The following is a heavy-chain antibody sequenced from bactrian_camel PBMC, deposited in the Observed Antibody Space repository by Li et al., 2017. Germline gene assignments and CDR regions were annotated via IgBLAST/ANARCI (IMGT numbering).Heavy chain of an antibody. Sequence: VQLVESGGGLVQPGGSLRLSCAASGFPFSSSVMMWVRQASGKGLEWVSTINRSSGTYYADSVKGRFTISRDNAKNALYLQLSSLKTEDTAMYYCTTGFSAATPYVGQGTQVTVS. D-gene: IGHD7*01. V-gene: IGHV3S40*01. J-gene: IGHJ4*01. CDR1: GFPFSSSV. CDR2: INRSSGT.